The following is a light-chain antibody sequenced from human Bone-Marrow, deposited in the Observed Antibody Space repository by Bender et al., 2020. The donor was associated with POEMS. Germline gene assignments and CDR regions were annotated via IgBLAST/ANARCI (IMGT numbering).Light chain of an antibody. J-gene: IGLJ2*01. CDR2: DVA. Sequence: QSALTQPASVSGSPGQSITISCTGTSSDAGRFNLVSWYKQYPGKAPKLMIYDVADRPSGVSNRFSGSKSGNTASLTISGLQAEDEANYYCSSYTSSSTLVFGGGTKLTVL. V-gene: IGLV2-14*02. CDR1: SSDAGRFNL. CDR3: SSYTSSSTLV.